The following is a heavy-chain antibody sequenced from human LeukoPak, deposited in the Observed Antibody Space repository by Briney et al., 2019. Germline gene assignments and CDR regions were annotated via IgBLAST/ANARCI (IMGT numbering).Heavy chain of an antibody. D-gene: IGHD6-13*01. CDR1: GGSISSSSYY. CDR2: IYYSGST. CDR3: ARVYSNHFDY. Sequence: SETLSLTCTVSGGSISSSSYYWGWIRQPPGKGLEWIGSIYYSGSTYYNLSLKSRVTISVDTSKNQFSLKLSSVTAADTAVYYCARVYSNHFDYWGQGTLVTVSS. V-gene: IGHV4-39*01. J-gene: IGHJ4*02.